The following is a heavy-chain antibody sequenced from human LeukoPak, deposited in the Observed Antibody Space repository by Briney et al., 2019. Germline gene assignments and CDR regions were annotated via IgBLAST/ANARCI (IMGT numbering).Heavy chain of an antibody. CDR3: AKDPGYSSGWLDH. V-gene: IGHV3-30*18. Sequence: PGGSLRLSCAASGFTFSTYVMYWVRQAPGEGLEWVAVTSHDGSNKYYADSVKGRFSISRDNSKNTVYLQMNSLRAEDTAVYYCAKDPGYSSGWLDHWGQGNLVTVSS. J-gene: IGHJ4*02. CDR2: TSHDGSNK. CDR1: GFTFSTYV. D-gene: IGHD6-19*01.